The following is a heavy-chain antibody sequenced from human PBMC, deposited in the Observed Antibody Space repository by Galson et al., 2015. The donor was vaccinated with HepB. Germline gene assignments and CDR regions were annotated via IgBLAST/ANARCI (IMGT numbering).Heavy chain of an antibody. CDR1: GFAFRSFS. D-gene: IGHD2-8*01. V-gene: IGHV3-21*01. CDR2: ISNAGFHT. CDR3: ARDSGVPARYYMDV. Sequence: SLRLSCAASGFAFRSFSMNWVRQAPGEGLEWVSSISNAGFHTNYADSVKGRFSISRDNAKNSLYLHLNSLRAEDTAVYYCARDSGVPARYYMDVWGKGTTVTVSS. J-gene: IGHJ6*03.